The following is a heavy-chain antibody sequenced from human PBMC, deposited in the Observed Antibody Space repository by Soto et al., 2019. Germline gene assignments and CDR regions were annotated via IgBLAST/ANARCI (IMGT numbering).Heavy chain of an antibody. CDR1: GYTFTSYY. D-gene: IGHD3-10*01. V-gene: IGHV1-46*01. CDR3: ARGGVNNMLRGVPHNWFDP. J-gene: IGHJ5*02. CDR2: INPSGGST. Sequence: ASVKVSCKASGYTFTSYYMHWVRQAPGQGLEWMGIINPSGGSTSYAQKFQGRVTMTRDTSTSTVYMELSSLRSEDTAVYYCARGGVNNMLRGVPHNWFDPWGQGPLVTVSS.